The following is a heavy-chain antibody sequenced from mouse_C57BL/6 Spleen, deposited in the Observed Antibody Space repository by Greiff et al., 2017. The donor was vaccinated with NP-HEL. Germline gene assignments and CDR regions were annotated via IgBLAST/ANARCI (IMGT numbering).Heavy chain of an antibody. CDR1: GYTFTSYW. V-gene: IGHV1-50*01. CDR3: ARSNYGSSYPWYFDV. D-gene: IGHD1-1*01. Sequence: QVPLQQPGAELVKPGASVKLSCKASGYTFTSYWMQWVKQRPGQGLEWIGEIDPSDSYTNYNQKFKGKATLTVDTSSSTAYMQLSSLTSEDSAVYYCARSNYGSSYPWYFDVWGTGTTVTVSS. CDR2: IDPSDSYT. J-gene: IGHJ1*03.